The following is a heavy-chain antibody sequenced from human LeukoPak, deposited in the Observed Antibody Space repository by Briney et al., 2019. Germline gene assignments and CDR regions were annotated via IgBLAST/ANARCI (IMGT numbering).Heavy chain of an antibody. CDR3: ANPYYYGSSGYYYVPSDY. J-gene: IGHJ4*02. Sequence: GGSLRLSCAASGFTFSSYAMSWVRQAPGKGLEWVSAISGSGGSTYYADSVKGRFTISRDNSKNTLYLQMNSLRAEDTAVYYCANPYYYGSSGYYYVPSDYWGQGTLVTVSS. CDR2: ISGSGGST. CDR1: GFTFSSYA. D-gene: IGHD3-22*01. V-gene: IGHV3-23*01.